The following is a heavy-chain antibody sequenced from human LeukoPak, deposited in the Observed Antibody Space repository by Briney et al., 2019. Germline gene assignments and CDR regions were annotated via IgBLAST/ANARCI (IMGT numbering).Heavy chain of an antibody. CDR3: ARVREDYVFDY. D-gene: IGHD3-16*01. J-gene: IGHJ4*02. CDR2: IDSHRSIT. V-gene: IGHV3-74*01. CDR1: GFTLSSYW. Sequence: GGSLRLSCAASGFTLSSYWMRWVRQAPGKGLVWVSRIDSHRSITNYADSMKGRFTISRDNAKNTVHLQMNTLRAEDTAVYYCARVREDYVFDYWGQGTLVTVSS.